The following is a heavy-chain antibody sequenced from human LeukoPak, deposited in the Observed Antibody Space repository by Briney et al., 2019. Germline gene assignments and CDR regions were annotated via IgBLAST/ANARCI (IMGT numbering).Heavy chain of an antibody. CDR1: GFTFSSYG. V-gene: IGHV3-30*02. J-gene: IGHJ4*02. CDR3: AKGYSMVRGVQDFDY. D-gene: IGHD3-10*01. CDR2: IQYDGSNK. Sequence: GGSLRLSCAASGFTFSSYGMHWVRQAPGKGLEWVAFIQYDGSNKYYADSVKGRFTISRDNSKNTLYLQMNSLRAEDTAVYYCAKGYSMVRGVQDFDYWGQGTLVTVSS.